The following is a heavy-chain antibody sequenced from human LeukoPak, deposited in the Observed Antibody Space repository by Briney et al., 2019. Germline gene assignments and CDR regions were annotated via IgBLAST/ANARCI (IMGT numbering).Heavy chain of an antibody. CDR1: GGSISSGGYY. Sequence: SETLSLTCTVSGGSISSGGYYWSWIRQHPGKGLEWIGYIYYSGSTYYNPSLKSRVTISVDTSKNQFSLKLSSVTAADTAVYYCARDLDEWELLFDYWGQGTLVTVSS. CDR2: IYYSGST. D-gene: IGHD1-26*01. J-gene: IGHJ4*02. V-gene: IGHV4-31*03. CDR3: ARDLDEWELLFDY.